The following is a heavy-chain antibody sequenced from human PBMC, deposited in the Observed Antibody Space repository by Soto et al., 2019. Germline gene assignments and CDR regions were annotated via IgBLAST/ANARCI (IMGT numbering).Heavy chain of an antibody. CDR3: ARLGYCISTSCSQGGWFDP. CDR2: IYHSGST. J-gene: IGHJ5*02. Sequence: SETLSLTCAVSGGSISSGGYSWSWIRQPPGEGLEWIGYIYHSGSTYYNPSLKSRVTISVDRSKNQFSLKLSSVTAADTAVYYCARLGYCISTSCSQGGWFDPWGQGTLVTVS. V-gene: IGHV4-30-2*01. CDR1: GGSISSGGYS. D-gene: IGHD2-2*01.